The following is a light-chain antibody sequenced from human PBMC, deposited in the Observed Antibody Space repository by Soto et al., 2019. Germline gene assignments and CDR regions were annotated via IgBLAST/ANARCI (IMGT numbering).Light chain of an antibody. CDR1: SSDVGTYKL. Sequence: QSALTQPASVSGSPGQAITISCTGTSSDVGTYKLVSWYQQHPGKAPKLMIYEGSKRPAGVSNRFSGSKSGNTASLTISGLQAEDEADYYCCSYAGSGTFWVFGTGTQLTVL. J-gene: IGLJ1*01. CDR2: EGS. CDR3: CSYAGSGTFWV. V-gene: IGLV2-23*03.